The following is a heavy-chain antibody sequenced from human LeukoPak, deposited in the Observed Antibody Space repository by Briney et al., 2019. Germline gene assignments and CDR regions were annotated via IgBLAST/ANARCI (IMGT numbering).Heavy chain of an antibody. D-gene: IGHD5-24*01. CDR1: GGSISSGDYY. V-gene: IGHV4-30-4*01. Sequence: SQTLSLTCTVSGGSISSGDYYWSWIRQPPGKGLEWIGYIYYSGSTYYNPSLKIRVTISVDTSKNQFSLKLSSVTAADTAMYYCAAQRDGWFDPWGQGTLVTVSS. CDR3: AAQRDGWFDP. J-gene: IGHJ5*02. CDR2: IYYSGST.